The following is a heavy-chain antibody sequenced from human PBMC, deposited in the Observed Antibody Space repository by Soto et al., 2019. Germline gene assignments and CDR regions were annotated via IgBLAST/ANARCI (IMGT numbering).Heavy chain of an antibody. J-gene: IGHJ4*02. CDR1: GFTFSSYS. CDR2: FKIKTDGVTT. CDR3: TTGDY. Sequence: GGSLRLSCAASGFTFSSYSMNWVRQAPGKGLEWVGRFKIKTDGVTTDYAAPVKGRFTISRDDSKHTLYLQMNSLKTEDTAVYYCTTGDYWGPGTLVTVSS. V-gene: IGHV3-15*01.